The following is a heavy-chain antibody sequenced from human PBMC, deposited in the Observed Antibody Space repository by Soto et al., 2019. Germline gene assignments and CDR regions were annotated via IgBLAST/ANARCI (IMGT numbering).Heavy chain of an antibody. CDR1: GFSLSNARMG. D-gene: IGHD3-3*01. V-gene: IGHV2-26*01. CDR3: AHSQLERGLYDFWSGYHFDY. Sequence: SGPTLGNATGSLTLTCTVSGFSLSNARMGVSWIRQPPGKALEWLAHIYSDDEKSYSTSLKSRLTITKDTSKSQVVLTMTNMDPVDTATYYCAHSQLERGLYDFWSGYHFDYWGQGTLVTVSS. CDR2: IYSDDEK. J-gene: IGHJ4*02.